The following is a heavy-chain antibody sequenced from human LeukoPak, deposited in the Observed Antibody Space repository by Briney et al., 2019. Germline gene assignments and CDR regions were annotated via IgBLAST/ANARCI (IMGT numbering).Heavy chain of an antibody. CDR1: GDSMSSNSYY. V-gene: IGHV4-39*01. D-gene: IGHD4-11*01. Sequence: PSETLSLTCTVSGDSMSSNSYYWGWIRQPPGKGLEWIGTTYYSGSTLYNPSIKSRVTISVDTSKNQFSLKLSSVTAADTAVYYCARSLYYSNIDYWGQGTLVTVSS. J-gene: IGHJ4*02. CDR3: ARSLYYSNIDY. CDR2: TYYSGST.